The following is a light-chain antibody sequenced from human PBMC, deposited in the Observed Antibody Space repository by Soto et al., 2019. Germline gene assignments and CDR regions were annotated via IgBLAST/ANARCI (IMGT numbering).Light chain of an antibody. CDR1: QSISIW. V-gene: IGKV1-5*03. CDR2: KTS. Sequence: DIHMTQSPSTLSASVGDRVTITCRASQSISIWLAWYQQKPGKAPNLLIYKTSSLATGVPSRFSGSGSGTEFTLTISSLQADDFATYYCQHWNDYSWTFGEGTKVEVK. CDR3: QHWNDYSWT. J-gene: IGKJ1*01.